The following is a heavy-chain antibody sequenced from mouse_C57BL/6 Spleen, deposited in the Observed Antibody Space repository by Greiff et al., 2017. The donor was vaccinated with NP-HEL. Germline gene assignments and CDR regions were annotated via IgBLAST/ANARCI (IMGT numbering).Heavy chain of an antibody. V-gene: IGHV1-64*01. CDR1: GYTFTSYW. CDR2: IHPNSGST. D-gene: IGHD4-1*01. J-gene: IGHJ4*01. Sequence: QVQLQQPGAELVKPGASVKLSCKASGYTFTSYWMHWVKQRPGQGLEWIGMIHPNSGSTNYNEKFKSKATLTVDKSSSTAYMQLSSLTSEDSAVYYCARSNWGYAMDYWGQGTSVTVSS. CDR3: ARSNWGYAMDY.